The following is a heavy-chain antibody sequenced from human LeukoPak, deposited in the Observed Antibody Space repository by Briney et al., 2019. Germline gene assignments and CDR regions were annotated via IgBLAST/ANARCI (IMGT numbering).Heavy chain of an antibody. J-gene: IGHJ4*02. D-gene: IGHD3-9*01. CDR1: GYSFTSYW. CDR2: IEPNDSYT. Sequence: GESLKISCQGSGYSFTSYWNSRVRQMPGKGLEGMGRIEPNDSYTNYSTSFQGHVTISADKSISTAYLQRSSLKASDTAMYYCARHSKYCDILTGYYTSWHFDYWGQGTLVTVSS. V-gene: IGHV5-10-1*01. CDR3: ARHSKYCDILTGYYTSWHFDY.